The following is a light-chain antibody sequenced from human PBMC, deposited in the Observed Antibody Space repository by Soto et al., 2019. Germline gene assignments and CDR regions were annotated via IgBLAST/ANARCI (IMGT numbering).Light chain of an antibody. J-gene: IGKJ1*01. CDR3: QQYKTYSRT. Sequence: DIQMTQSPSTLSASVGERVTITCRASQTISNLSAWYQQKPGKAPKLLIYKASTLQSGVPPRFSGSGSGTEFAPTITSLQPDDFATYYCQQYKTYSRTFGQGTKVDIK. CDR2: KAS. V-gene: IGKV1-5*03. CDR1: QTISNL.